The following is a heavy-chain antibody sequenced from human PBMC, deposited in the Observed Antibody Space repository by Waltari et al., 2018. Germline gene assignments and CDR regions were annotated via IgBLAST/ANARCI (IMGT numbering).Heavy chain of an antibody. CDR2: ISTSGSTI. CDR1: GFTLSSYG. Sequence: EVRLVESGGGLVQPGGSLRLSCATAGFTLSSYGMNWVRQAPGKGLEWVSYISTSGSTIYYAASVWGRFTISRDTANNSLYLQMNNLRAEDTAVYYCARQFAYWGQGALVTVSS. V-gene: IGHV3-48*03. J-gene: IGHJ4*02. CDR3: ARQFAY.